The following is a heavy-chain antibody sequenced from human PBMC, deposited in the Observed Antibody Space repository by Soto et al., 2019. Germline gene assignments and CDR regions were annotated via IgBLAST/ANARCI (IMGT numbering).Heavy chain of an antibody. CDR2: IIPIFGTA. CDR3: AREDLGYCSSTSCSYYYYGMDV. J-gene: IGHJ6*02. V-gene: IGHV1-69*13. D-gene: IGHD2-2*01. Sequence: ASVKVSCKASVGTFSSYAISCVRQAPGQGLEWMGGIIPIFGTANYAQKFQGRVTITADESTSTAYMELSSLRSEDTAVYYCAREDLGYCSSTSCSYYYYGMDVWGQGTTVTVSS. CDR1: VGTFSSYA.